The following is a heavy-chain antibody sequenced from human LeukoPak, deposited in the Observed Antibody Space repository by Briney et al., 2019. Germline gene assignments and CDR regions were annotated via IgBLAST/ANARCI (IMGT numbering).Heavy chain of an antibody. D-gene: IGHD6-13*01. CDR1: GFTFSDYY. Sequence: PGGSLRLSCAASGFTFSDYYMSWIRQAPGKGLEWVSYISSSGSTIYYADSVKGRFTISRDNAKNSLYLQMNSLRAEDTAVYYCARALATGSSSWLDYWGQGTLVTVSS. CDR3: ARALATGSSSWLDY. J-gene: IGHJ4*02. CDR2: ISSSGSTI. V-gene: IGHV3-11*04.